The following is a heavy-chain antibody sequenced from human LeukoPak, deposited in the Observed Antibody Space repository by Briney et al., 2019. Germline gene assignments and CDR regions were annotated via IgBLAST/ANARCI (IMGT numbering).Heavy chain of an antibody. D-gene: IGHD2-15*01. Sequence: GGSLRLFCAASGFTFSSYAMSWVRQAPGKGLEWVSAISGSGGSTFYADSVKGRFTISRDNSKNTLYLQMNSLRAEDTAVYYCAKARYCSGGSCHFDYWGQGTLVTVSS. J-gene: IGHJ4*02. CDR2: ISGSGGST. CDR3: AKARYCSGGSCHFDY. V-gene: IGHV3-23*01. CDR1: GFTFSSYA.